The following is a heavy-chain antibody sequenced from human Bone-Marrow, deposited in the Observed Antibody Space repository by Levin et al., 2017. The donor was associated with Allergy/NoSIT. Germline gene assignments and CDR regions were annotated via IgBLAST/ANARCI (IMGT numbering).Heavy chain of an antibody. J-gene: IGHJ4*02. V-gene: IGHV4-61*01. Sequence: SETLSLTCTVSGGSVSSGSYYWSWIRQPPGKGLEWIGYIYYSGSTNYNPSLKSRVTISVDTSKNQFSLKLSSVTAADTAVYYCARVDALYCGGDCSSGWGQGTLVTVSS. D-gene: IGHD2-21*02. CDR1: GGSVSSGSYY. CDR2: IYYSGST. CDR3: ARVDALYCGGDCSSG.